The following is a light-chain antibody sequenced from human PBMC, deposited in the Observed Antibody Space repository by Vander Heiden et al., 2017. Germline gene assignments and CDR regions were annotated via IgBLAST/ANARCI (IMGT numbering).Light chain of an antibody. CDR3: QQYHNYWT. J-gene: IGKJ1*01. CDR1: QSISYW. Sequence: DLQMTQSPSTLSASVGERVTITCRASQSISYWLAWYQQRPGRAPKLLIYKASILESGVPSRFSGSGSGTEFSLTISSLQPDDSATYYCQQYHNYWTFGQGTKVEIK. CDR2: KAS. V-gene: IGKV1-5*03.